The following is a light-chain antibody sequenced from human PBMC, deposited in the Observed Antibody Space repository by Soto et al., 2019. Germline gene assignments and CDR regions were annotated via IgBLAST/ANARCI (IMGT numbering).Light chain of an antibody. V-gene: IGKV1-5*01. CDR3: KQYNSYWT. CDR2: DAS. CDR1: QSISSW. J-gene: IGKJ1*01. Sequence: DIQMTQSPSTLSASVGDRVTITCRASQSISSWLAWYQQKPGKAPKLLIYDASSLESGVPSRFSGSGSGTEFTLTISSLRPDDFATYYCKQYNSYWTFGQGTKVDI.